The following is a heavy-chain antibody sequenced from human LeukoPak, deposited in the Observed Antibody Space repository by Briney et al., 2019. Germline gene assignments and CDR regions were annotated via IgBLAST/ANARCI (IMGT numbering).Heavy chain of an antibody. V-gene: IGHV6-1*01. J-gene: IGHJ4*02. D-gene: IGHD6-19*01. Sequence: SQTLSLTCAISGDSVSNNSAAWNWLRQSPSGGLEWLGRTYYRSKWYNDYAVSVRSRMTINPDTSKNQFSLQLNSVTPEDTSVYYCARDSSGWHYYFDCWGQGTLVTVSS. CDR1: GDSVSNNSAA. CDR2: TYYRSKWYN. CDR3: ARDSSGWHYYFDC.